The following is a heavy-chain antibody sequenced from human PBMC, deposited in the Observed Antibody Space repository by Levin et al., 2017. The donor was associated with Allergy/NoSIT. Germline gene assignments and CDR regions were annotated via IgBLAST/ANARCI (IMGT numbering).Heavy chain of an antibody. CDR2: INTNTGNP. J-gene: IGHJ3*02. CDR3: ASRKRGGYALEFGAFDI. Sequence: GESLKISCKASGYTFTSYAMNWVRQAPGQGLEWMGWINTNTGNPTYAQGFTGRFVFSLDTSVSTAYLQISSLKAEDTAVYYCASRKRGGYALEFGAFDIWGQGTMVTVSS. CDR1: GYTFTSYA. V-gene: IGHV7-4-1*02. D-gene: IGHD3-16*01.